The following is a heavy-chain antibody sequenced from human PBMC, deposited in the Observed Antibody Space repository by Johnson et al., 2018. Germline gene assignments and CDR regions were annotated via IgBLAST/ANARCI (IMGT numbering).Heavy chain of an antibody. CDR3: AKNLKSGTYVRAEYFQH. CDR1: GFTFSSYA. D-gene: IGHD1-26*01. V-gene: IGHV3-23*01. J-gene: IGHJ1*01. CDR2: ISRSNSST. Sequence: VESGGSLSLSCAASGFTFSSYAMNWVRQAPGKGLEWVSTISRSNSSTYYADSVKGRFTISRDNSKNILYLQINSLRDEDTAIYYCAKNLKSGTYVRAEYFQHWGQGTLVTVSS.